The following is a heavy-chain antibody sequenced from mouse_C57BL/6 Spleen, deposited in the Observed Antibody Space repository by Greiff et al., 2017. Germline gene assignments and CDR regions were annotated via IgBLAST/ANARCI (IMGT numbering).Heavy chain of an antibody. CDR2: IDPSDSYT. CDR3: ARRGTTVVNWYFDV. Sequence: VQLQQSGAELVMPGASVKLSCKASGYTFTSYWMHWVKQRPVQGLEWIGEIDPSDSYTNYKQKFKGKSTLTVDKSSSTAYMQLSSLTSEDSAVYYCARRGTTVVNWYFDVWGTGTTVTVSS. D-gene: IGHD1-1*01. CDR1: GYTFTSYW. J-gene: IGHJ1*03. V-gene: IGHV1-69*01.